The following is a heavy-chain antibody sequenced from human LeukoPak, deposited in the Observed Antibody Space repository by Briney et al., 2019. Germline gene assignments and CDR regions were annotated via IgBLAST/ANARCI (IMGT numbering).Heavy chain of an antibody. CDR2: IFYVGST. D-gene: IGHD3-22*01. V-gene: IGHV4-59*11. J-gene: IGHJ3*02. CDR3: ARDYYDSRGEAFDI. CDR1: GDSIGSHY. Sequence: PSETLSLTCTVSGDSIGSHYWSWIRQPPGKGLEWIGYIFYVGSTNYNPSLKSRVTISVDTSKYQFSLKLNSVTAADTAVYYCARDYYDSRGEAFDIWGQGTMVTVSS.